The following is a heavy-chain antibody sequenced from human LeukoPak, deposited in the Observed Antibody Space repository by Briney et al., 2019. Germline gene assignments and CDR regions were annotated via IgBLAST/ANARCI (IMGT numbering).Heavy chain of an antibody. CDR2: IYYSGST. V-gene: IGHV4-4*02. J-gene: IGHJ4*02. D-gene: IGHD5/OR15-5a*01. CDR1: GGSISSSNW. CDR3: ARHGEVSDY. Sequence: SGTLSLTCAVSGGSISSSNWWSWVRQPPGKGLEWIGSIYYSGSTYYNPSLKSRVTISVDTSKNQFSLKLSSVTAADTAVYYCARHGEVSDYWGQGTLVTVSS.